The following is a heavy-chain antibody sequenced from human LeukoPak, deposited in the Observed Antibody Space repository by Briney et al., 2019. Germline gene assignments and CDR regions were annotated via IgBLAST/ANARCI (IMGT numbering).Heavy chain of an antibody. V-gene: IGHV1-69*13. CDR3: ARVSSSWYQDWYFDL. CDR2: IIPIFGTA. Sequence: ASVKVSCKASGGTFSSYAISWVRQAPGQGLEWMGGIIPIFGTANYAQKFQGRVTITADESTSTAYMELSSLRSEDTAVYYCARVSSSWYQDWYFDLWGRGTLVTVSS. J-gene: IGHJ2*01. CDR1: GGTFSSYA. D-gene: IGHD6-13*01.